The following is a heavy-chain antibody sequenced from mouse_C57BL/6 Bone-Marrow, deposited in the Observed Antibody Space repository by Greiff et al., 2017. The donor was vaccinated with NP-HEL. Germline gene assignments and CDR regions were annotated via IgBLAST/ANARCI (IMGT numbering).Heavy chain of an antibody. CDR2: IWSGGST. V-gene: IGHV2-2*01. CDR1: GFSLTSYG. CDR3: ARRGGDLRRSAMDY. D-gene: IGHD2-13*01. J-gene: IGHJ4*01. Sequence: QVQLKESGPGLVQPSQSLSITCTVSGFSLTSYGVHWVRQSPGKGLEWLGVIWSGGSTDYNAAFISRLSISKDNSKSQVFFKMNSLQADDTAIYYCARRGGDLRRSAMDYWGQGTSVTVSS.